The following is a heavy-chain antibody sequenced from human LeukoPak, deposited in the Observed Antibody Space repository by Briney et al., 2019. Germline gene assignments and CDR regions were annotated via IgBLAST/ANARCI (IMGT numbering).Heavy chain of an antibody. V-gene: IGHV3-23*01. D-gene: IGHD5-18*01. Sequence: QPGGSLTLSCAVSGFTFSNYAMSWVRQAPAKGLEWVSAIDGSGVSTYYADSVQGRFTISRDNSKNTLYLQMNSLRAEDTAVYYCAKALSYSYGYGYFQHWGQGTLVTVSS. J-gene: IGHJ1*01. CDR2: IDGSGVST. CDR3: AKALSYSYGYGYFQH. CDR1: GFTFSNYA.